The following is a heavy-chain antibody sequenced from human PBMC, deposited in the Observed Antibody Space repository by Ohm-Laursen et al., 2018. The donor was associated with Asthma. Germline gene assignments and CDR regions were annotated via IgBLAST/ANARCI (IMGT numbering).Heavy chain of an antibody. CDR1: GFTFSNYA. D-gene: IGHD1-26*01. V-gene: IGHV3-23*01. Sequence: SLRLSCAASGFTFSNYAMTWVRQAPGKGLEWVSSISGSGGTTYYADSVKGRFTISRDNSKNALYLQMNSLRAEDTAVYYCAKGGGYRYFDYWGQGTLVTVSS. J-gene: IGHJ4*02. CDR3: AKGGGYRYFDY. CDR2: ISGSGGTT.